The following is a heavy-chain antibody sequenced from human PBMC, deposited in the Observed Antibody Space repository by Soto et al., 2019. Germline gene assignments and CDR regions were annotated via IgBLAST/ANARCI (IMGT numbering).Heavy chain of an antibody. J-gene: IGHJ4*02. V-gene: IGHV3-20*04. CDR3: ARAPGFYGDFFDY. Sequence: ETLSLTCAVSGGSISGGGDSWSWVRQAPGKGLEWASGINRDGGSTGYADSVKGRFTISRDNAKNSLYLQMNSLRAEDTALYYCARAPGFYGDFFDYWGQGTLVTVSS. CDR2: INRDGGST. D-gene: IGHD4-17*01. CDR1: GGSISGGGDS.